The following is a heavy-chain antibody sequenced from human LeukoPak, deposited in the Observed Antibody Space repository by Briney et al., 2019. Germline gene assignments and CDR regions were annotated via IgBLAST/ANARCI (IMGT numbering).Heavy chain of an antibody. CDR1: GFTFSSYS. D-gene: IGHD3-16*01. CDR3: ARDLGWGWGTFDY. CDR2: ISSSSSTT. J-gene: IGHJ4*02. V-gene: IGHV3-48*01. Sequence: GGSLRLSCAASGFTFSSYSMNWVRRAPGKGLGWVSYISSSSSTTYYADSVKGRFTISRDNSKNTLYLQMNSLRAEDTAVYYCARDLGWGWGTFDYWGQGTLVTVSS.